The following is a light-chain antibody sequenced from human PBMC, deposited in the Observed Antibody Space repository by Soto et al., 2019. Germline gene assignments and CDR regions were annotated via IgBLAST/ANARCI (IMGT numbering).Light chain of an antibody. Sequence: EIVLTQSPATLSLSPGERATLSCRASQSVSSSLAWYQQRPGQAPRLLIYGASNRATGIPARFSGSGSGTDFTLTISSLEAEDFAVYYCQQRTDSPMTFGQGTRLEI. CDR2: GAS. CDR1: QSVSSS. CDR3: QQRTDSPMT. V-gene: IGKV3-11*01. J-gene: IGKJ5*01.